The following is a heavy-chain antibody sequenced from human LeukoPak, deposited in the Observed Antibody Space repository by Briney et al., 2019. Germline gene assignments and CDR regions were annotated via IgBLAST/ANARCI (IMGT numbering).Heavy chain of an antibody. CDR1: GFTFSSYG. J-gene: IGHJ4*02. CDR3: AKDHGRGSLDY. CDR2: IWYDGSNK. Sequence: GGSLRLSCAASGFTFSSYGMHWVRQAPGKGLEWVAVIWYDGSNKYYADSVKGRFTISRDNSKSTLYLQMNSLRAEDTAVYYCAKDHGRGSLDYWGQGTLVTVSS. D-gene: IGHD3-10*01. V-gene: IGHV3-33*06.